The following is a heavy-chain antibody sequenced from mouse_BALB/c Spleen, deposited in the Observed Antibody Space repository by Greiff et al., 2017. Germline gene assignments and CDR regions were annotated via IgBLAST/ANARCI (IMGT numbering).Heavy chain of an antibody. CDR2: IYPGIGST. D-gene: IGHD2-1*01. CDR3: ARKGVGNYEYYYAMDY. V-gene: IGHV1-55*01. CDR1: GYNFTSYW. J-gene: IGHJ4*01. Sequence: QVQLQQPGAELVKPGTSVKLSCKASGYNFTSYWINWVKLRPGQGLEWIGDIYPGIGSTNYNEKFKSKATLTVDTSSSTAYMQLSSLASEDSALYYCARKGVGNYEYYYAMDYWGQGTSVTVSS.